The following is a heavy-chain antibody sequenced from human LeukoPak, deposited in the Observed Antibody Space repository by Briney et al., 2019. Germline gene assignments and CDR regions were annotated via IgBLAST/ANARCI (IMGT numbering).Heavy chain of an antibody. J-gene: IGHJ6*02. CDR1: GGSISSYY. D-gene: IGHD4-11*01. CDR2: INHSGST. Sequence: PSETLSLTCTVSGGSISSYYWSWIRQPPGKGLEWIGEINHSGSTNYNPSLKSRLTISVDTSKNQFSLKLSSVTAADTAVYYCARVPALGLVYSIDYYYYGMDVWGQGTTVSVSS. CDR3: ARVPALGLVYSIDYYYYGMDV. V-gene: IGHV4-34*01.